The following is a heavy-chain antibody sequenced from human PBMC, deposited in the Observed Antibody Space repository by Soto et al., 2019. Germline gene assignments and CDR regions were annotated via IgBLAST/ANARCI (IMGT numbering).Heavy chain of an antibody. CDR3: ARGGHVVVVTADLYY. J-gene: IGHJ4*02. D-gene: IGHD2-21*02. Sequence: QVQLMQSGAEVKKPGASVKVSCKASGDTFTDYYIHWVRQAPGQGLEWMGTVNPSGGHTTYAQHFLGRVTMTRDTSTSTLYMELTSLTSDDTAIYYCARGGHVVVVTADLYYWGQGTLVTVSS. CDR1: GDTFTDYY. V-gene: IGHV1-46*01. CDR2: VNPSGGHT.